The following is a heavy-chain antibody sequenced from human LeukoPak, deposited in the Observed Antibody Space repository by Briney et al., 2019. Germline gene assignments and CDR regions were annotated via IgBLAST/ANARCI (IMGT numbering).Heavy chain of an antibody. V-gene: IGHV3-23*01. J-gene: IGHJ4*02. Sequence: PGGSLRLSCAASGFTFSSYAMSWVRQPPGKGLEWVSTISGSGGGTYYADSVKGRFTISRDNSKNTLYLQMNGLRPEDTAVYYCAGYFCSGGSCYRYFDYWGQGTLVTVSS. D-gene: IGHD2-15*01. CDR1: GFTFSSYA. CDR3: AGYFCSGGSCYRYFDY. CDR2: ISGSGGGT.